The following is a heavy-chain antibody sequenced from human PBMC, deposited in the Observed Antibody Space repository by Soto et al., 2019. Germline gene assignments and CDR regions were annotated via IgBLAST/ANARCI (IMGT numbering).Heavy chain of an antibody. CDR3: ANCPISSGCDY. J-gene: IGHJ4*02. V-gene: IGHV1-69*02. CDR1: GGTFSSYT. Sequence: QVQLVQSGAEVKKPGSSVKVSCKASGGTFSSYTISWVRQAPGQGLEWMGRIIPILGIANYAQKFQGRVTXTXXKSTSTAYMELSSLRSEDTAVYYCANCPISSGCDYWGQGTLVTVSS. CDR2: IIPILGIA. D-gene: IGHD6-19*01.